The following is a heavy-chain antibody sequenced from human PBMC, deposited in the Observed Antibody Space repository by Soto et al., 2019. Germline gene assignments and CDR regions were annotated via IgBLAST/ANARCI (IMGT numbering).Heavy chain of an antibody. V-gene: IGHV4-34*01. Sequence: PSETLSLTCAVYGGSFSGYYWSWIRQPPGKGLEWIGEINHSGSTNYNPSLKSRVTISVDTSKNQFSLKLSSVTAADTAVYYCARGGPTEILYYFIFTALNWFYPWGQEDLVPVSA. CDR2: INHSGST. CDR3: ARGGPTEILYYFIFTALNWFYP. CDR1: GGSFSGYY. J-gene: IGHJ5*02. D-gene: IGHD3-9*01.